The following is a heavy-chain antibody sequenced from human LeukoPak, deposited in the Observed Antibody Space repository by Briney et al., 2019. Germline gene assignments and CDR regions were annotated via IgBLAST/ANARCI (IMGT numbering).Heavy chain of an antibody. CDR2: IKEDGSET. CDR3: ARERYYSDSSGRLPFPLLDS. V-gene: IGHV3-7*01. Sequence: GGSLRLSCAASGFTFSRYWMSWVRQAPGKGLEWVANIKEDGSETHYVDSMKGRFTISRDNAKNSLYLQMNSLRAEDTAVYYCARERYYSDSSGRLPFPLLDSWGQGTLVTVSS. CDR1: GFTFSRYW. J-gene: IGHJ4*02. D-gene: IGHD3-22*01.